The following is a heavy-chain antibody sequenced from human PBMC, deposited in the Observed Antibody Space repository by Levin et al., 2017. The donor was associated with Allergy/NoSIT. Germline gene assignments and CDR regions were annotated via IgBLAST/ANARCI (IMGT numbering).Heavy chain of an antibody. CDR2: IKQDGSEK. Sequence: GGSLRLSCAASGFTFSTYWMSWVRQAPGKGLEWMANIKQDGSEKYYVDSVKGRFTISRDNAQNSLFLQMNSLRAEDTAEYYCARDFNWGWDIWGQGMVVTVSS. J-gene: IGHJ4*02. CDR1: GFTFSTYW. D-gene: IGHD7-27*01. CDR3: ARDFNWGWDI. V-gene: IGHV3-7*04.